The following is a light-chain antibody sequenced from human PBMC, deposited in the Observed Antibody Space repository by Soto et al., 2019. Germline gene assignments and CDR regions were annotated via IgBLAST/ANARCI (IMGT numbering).Light chain of an antibody. J-gene: IGLJ1*01. CDR1: SSDVGGYNY. CDR2: EVS. Sequence: QSALTQPASVSGSPGQSITISCTGTSSDVGGYNYVSWYQQHPGKAPKLMIYEVSNRPSGVSNRFSGSKSGNTASLTISGLQAEDEADYDCSSYTSRSTLSYVFGTGTKVTVL. V-gene: IGLV2-14*01. CDR3: SSYTSRSTLSYV.